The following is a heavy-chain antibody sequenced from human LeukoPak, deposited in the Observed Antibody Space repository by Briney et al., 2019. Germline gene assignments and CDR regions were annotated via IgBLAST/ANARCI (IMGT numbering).Heavy chain of an antibody. CDR1: GFAFSSYA. CDR3: AKTGTVAGSPPPDFDY. CDR2: ISGRGGST. D-gene: IGHD6-19*01. V-gene: IGHV3-23*01. Sequence: GGSLRLSCAATGFAFSSYAMSWVRQAPGKGLERVSAISGRGGSTYYADSVKGRFTISRDNSKNTLYLQMNSLRAEDTAVYYCAKTGTVAGSPPPDFDYWGQGTLVTVSS. J-gene: IGHJ4*02.